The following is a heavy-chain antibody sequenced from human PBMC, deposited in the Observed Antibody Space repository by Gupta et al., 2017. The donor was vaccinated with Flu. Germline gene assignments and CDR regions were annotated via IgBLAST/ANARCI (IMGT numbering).Heavy chain of an antibody. Sequence: EVQLLESGGGLVQPGGSLRLSCAASGFTFSSYAMSWVRQAPGKGLEWVSAISGSGGSTYYADSVKGRFTISRDNSKNTLYLQMNSLRAEDTAVYYCAKDPRPQYDSSGYSIDYWGQGTLVTVSS. D-gene: IGHD3-22*01. CDR2: ISGSGGST. CDR1: GFTFSSYA. V-gene: IGHV3-23*01. J-gene: IGHJ4*02. CDR3: AKDPRPQYDSSGYSIDY.